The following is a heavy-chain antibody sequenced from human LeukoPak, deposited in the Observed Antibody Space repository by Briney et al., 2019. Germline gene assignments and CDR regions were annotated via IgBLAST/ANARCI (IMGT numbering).Heavy chain of an antibody. Sequence: GGSLRLSCAASGFTFSSYWMHWFRQAPGKGLVWASRINPDGSTTNYADSVQGRFTISRDNAKNMLYLQMNSLRAEDTAVYYCVRDLRESDFWGQGTLVTVSS. CDR2: INPDGSTT. J-gene: IGHJ4*02. CDR1: GFTFSSYW. V-gene: IGHV3-74*01. CDR3: VRDLRESDF.